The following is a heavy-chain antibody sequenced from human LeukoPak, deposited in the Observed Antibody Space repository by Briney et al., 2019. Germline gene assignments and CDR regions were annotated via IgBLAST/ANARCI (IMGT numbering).Heavy chain of an antibody. CDR1: GGSISSYY. V-gene: IGHV4-4*07. D-gene: IGHD3-22*01. CDR3: AREYYGSSGYYNDY. J-gene: IGHJ4*02. Sequence: PSETLSLTCTVSGGSISSYYWSWIRQPAGKGLEWIGRIYTSGSTNYNPSLKSRVTISVDTSKNQFSLKLTSVTAADTAVYYCAREYYGSSGYYNDYWGQGALVTVSS. CDR2: IYTSGST.